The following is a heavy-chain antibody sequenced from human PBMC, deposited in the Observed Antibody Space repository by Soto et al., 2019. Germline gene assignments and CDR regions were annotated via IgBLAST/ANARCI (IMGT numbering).Heavy chain of an antibody. CDR2: IIPIFGTA. Sequence: QVQLVQSGAEVKKPGSSVKVSCKASGGTFSSYAISWVRQAPGQGLEWMGGIIPIFGTANYAQKFQGRVTNTADESTSTAYMELSSLRSEDTAVYYCARVGVEMATMRPGYYYGMDVWGQGTTVTVSS. D-gene: IGHD5-12*01. J-gene: IGHJ6*02. V-gene: IGHV1-69*01. CDR3: ARVGVEMATMRPGYYYGMDV. CDR1: GGTFSSYA.